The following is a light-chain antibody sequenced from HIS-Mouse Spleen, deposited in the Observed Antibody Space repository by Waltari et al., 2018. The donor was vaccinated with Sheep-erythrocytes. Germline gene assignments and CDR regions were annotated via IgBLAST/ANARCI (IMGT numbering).Light chain of an antibody. V-gene: IGLV2-14*01. CDR3: SSYTSSSTPVV. CDR1: SSDVGGYNY. Sequence: QSALTQPASVSGSPGQSITISCTGTSSDVGGYNYVSWYQQHPGKAPKLMIYEVSHRPSGVSNRLSCSKSGNTASLTISGLQAEDEADYYCSSYTSSSTPVVFGGGTKLTVL. J-gene: IGLJ2*01. CDR2: EVS.